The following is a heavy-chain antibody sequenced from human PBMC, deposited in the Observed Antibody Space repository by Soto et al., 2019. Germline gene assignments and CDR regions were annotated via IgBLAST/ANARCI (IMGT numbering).Heavy chain of an antibody. CDR2: IYYSGST. J-gene: IGHJ4*02. CDR1: GGSISSGDYY. D-gene: IGHD2-8*01. CDR3: ASIVLMVYAFDY. V-gene: IGHV4-30-4*01. Sequence: SETLSLTCTVSGGSISSGDYYWSWIRQPPGKGLEWIGYIYYSGSTYYNPSLKSRVTISVDTSKNQFSLKLSSVTAADTAVYYCASIVLMVYAFDYWGQGTLVTVSS.